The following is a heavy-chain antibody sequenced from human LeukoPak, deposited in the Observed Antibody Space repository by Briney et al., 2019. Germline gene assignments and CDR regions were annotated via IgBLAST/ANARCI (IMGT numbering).Heavy chain of an antibody. V-gene: IGHV3-7*01. Sequence: GGSLRLSCAASGFTFSSYWMSWVRQAPGKGLEWVANIKQDGSEKYYVDSVKGRFTIFRDNAKNSLYLQMDSLTAEDTAVYYCASVSGSYNIDYWGQGTLVTVSS. CDR2: IKQDGSEK. J-gene: IGHJ4*02. CDR3: ASVSGSYNIDY. D-gene: IGHD1-26*01. CDR1: GFTFSSYW.